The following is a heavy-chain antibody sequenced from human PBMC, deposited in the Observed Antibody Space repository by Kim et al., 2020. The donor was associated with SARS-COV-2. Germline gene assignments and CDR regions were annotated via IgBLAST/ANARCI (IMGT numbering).Heavy chain of an antibody. V-gene: IGHV3-30-3*01. CDR3: ARGQHILTGYYIIVEGLDY. CDR2: ISYDGSNK. CDR1: GFTFSSYA. D-gene: IGHD3-9*01. Sequence: GGSLRLSCAASGFTFSSYAMHWVRQAPGKGLEWVAVISYDGSNKYYADSVKGRFTISRDNSKNTLYLQMNSLRAEDTAVYYCARGQHILTGYYIIVEGLDYWGQGTLVTVSS. J-gene: IGHJ4*02.